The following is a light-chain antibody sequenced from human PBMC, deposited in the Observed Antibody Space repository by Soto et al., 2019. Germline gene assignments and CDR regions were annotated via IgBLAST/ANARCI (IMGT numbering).Light chain of an antibody. CDR1: QSVSRSY. V-gene: IGKV3-20*01. Sequence: EIVLTQSPGTLSLSSGERATLSCRASQSVSRSYLAWYQQKPGQAPRLLIYGASNRAAGIPDRFSGSGSGTDFTLTISRLEPEDSAVYHCQQYAISPSTFGQGTKLEIK. J-gene: IGKJ2*01. CDR3: QQYAISPST. CDR2: GAS.